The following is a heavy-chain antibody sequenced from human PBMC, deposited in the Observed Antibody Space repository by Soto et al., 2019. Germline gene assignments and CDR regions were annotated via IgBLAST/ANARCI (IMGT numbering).Heavy chain of an antibody. D-gene: IGHD3-10*01. CDR1: GGSISSYY. J-gene: IGHJ5*02. CDR2: IYYSGST. V-gene: IGHV4-59*01. CDR3: ARDRVQGNWFDT. Sequence: SETLSLTCTVSGGSISSYYWSWIRQPPGKGLEWIGYIYYSGSTNYNPSLKSRVTISVDTSKNQFSLKLSSVTAADTAVYYCARDRVQGNWFDTWGQGTLVTVSS.